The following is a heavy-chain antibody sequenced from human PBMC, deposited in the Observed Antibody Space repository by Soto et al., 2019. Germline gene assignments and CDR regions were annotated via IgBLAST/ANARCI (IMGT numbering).Heavy chain of an antibody. CDR3: ARESIKHGGYLDY. Sequence: PGGSLRLSCAASGFTFSSYGMHWVRQAPGKGLEWVAVIWYDGSNKYYADSVKGRFTISRDNSKNTLYLQMNSLRAEDTAVYYCARESIKHGGYLDYWGQGTLVTVSS. CDR1: GFTFSSYG. J-gene: IGHJ4*02. CDR2: IWYDGSNK. V-gene: IGHV3-33*01. D-gene: IGHD2-15*01.